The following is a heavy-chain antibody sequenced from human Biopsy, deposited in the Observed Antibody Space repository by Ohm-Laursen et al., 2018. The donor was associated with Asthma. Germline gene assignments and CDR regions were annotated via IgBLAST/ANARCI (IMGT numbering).Heavy chain of an antibody. J-gene: IGHJ4*02. CDR3: ARATVAAAGND. D-gene: IGHD6-13*01. CDR2: ISYDGHNQ. Sequence: SLRLSCTASGFTFRTYGMHWVHQTPGKGLEWLSSISYDGHNQHYADSVKGRFTISRDNSKNTVSLEMNSLRRDDTAVYFCARATVAAAGNDWGQGTLVTVSS. V-gene: IGHV3-30*05. CDR1: GFTFRTYG.